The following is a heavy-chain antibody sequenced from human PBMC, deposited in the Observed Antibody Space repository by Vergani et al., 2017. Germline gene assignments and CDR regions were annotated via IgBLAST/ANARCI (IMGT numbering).Heavy chain of an antibody. CDR1: GFTFNQYG. J-gene: IGHJ4*02. Sequence: QVQLVESGGGVVQPGRSLRLSCAASGFTFNQYGMHWVRQAPGKGLEWVAVTWYDGNNKQYADSVKGRFTISRDNSKSTMYLQMNSLRAEDTAVYYCAKLPSGRIVGPLYYFDSWGQGTLVTVSS. D-gene: IGHD1-26*01. CDR2: TWYDGNNK. CDR3: AKLPSGRIVGPLYYFDS. V-gene: IGHV3-33*06.